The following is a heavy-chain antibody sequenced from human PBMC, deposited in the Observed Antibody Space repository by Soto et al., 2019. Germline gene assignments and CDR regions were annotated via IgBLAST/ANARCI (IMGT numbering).Heavy chain of an antibody. CDR1: GGSFSGYY. J-gene: IGHJ4*02. CDR3: ATRFGELTPMRY. Sequence: SETLSLTCAVYGGSFSGYYWSWIRQPPGKGLEWIGEINHSGSTNYNPSLKSRVTISVDTSKNQFSLKLSSVTAADTAVYYCATRFGELTPMRYWGQGTLVTVSS. CDR2: INHSGST. D-gene: IGHD3-10*01. V-gene: IGHV4-34*01.